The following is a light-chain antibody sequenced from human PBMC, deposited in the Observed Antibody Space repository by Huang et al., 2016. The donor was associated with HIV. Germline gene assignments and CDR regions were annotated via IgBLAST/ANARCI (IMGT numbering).Light chain of an antibody. CDR3: QQYYSSPQT. Sequence: DIIMTQSPDSLAVSLGERATLNCRSSQSVYSSSTSKDYMAWFQQKPGQPPRLLLFWAYTREAGVPDRFSGSGSGTDVTLTIANLEAEDAAIYYCQQYYSSPQTFGQGTRVEVK. CDR2: WAY. CDR1: QSVYSSSTSKDY. J-gene: IGKJ1*01. V-gene: IGKV4-1*01.